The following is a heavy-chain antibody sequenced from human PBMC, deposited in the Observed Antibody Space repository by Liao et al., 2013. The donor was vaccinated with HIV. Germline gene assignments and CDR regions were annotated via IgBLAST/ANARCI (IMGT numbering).Heavy chain of an antibody. CDR2: IYTTGST. CDR1: GGSISSYY. Sequence: QVQLQESGPGLVKPSETLSLTCTVSGGSISSYYWSWIRQPAGKGLEWIGRIYTTGSTSYNPSLKNTSHHVSRQVQEPVLPSKLSSVTAADTAVYYCARDHTIYLDYYMDVWGERTTVTVSS. J-gene: IGHJ6*03. D-gene: IGHD2/OR15-2a*01. CDR3: ARDHTIYLDYYMDV. V-gene: IGHV4-4*07.